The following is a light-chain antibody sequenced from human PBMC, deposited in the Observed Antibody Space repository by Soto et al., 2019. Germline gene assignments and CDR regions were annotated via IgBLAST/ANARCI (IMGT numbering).Light chain of an antibody. V-gene: IGKV3-15*01. J-gene: IGKJ2*01. Sequence: EIVMTQSPATLSVSPGDRATLSCRASQSVSGNLAWYQHKPGQAPRLLISGAYTRATGIPARFSGSVSVTEFTLTISSRQSEDFAVYYCQQYYDWPSFGQRAQLEIK. CDR3: QQYYDWPS. CDR2: GAY. CDR1: QSVSGN.